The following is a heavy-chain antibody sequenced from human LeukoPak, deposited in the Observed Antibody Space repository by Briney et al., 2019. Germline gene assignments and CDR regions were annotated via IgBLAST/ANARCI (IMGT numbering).Heavy chain of an antibody. CDR1: GFTFSTYA. V-gene: IGHV3-23*01. CDR2: IGTSGDNI. CDR3: ARCSQTGDPGY. Sequence: GGSLRLSCAASGFTFSTYAMNWVRQAPGKGLEWVSVIGTSGDNIHYADSVKGRFTISRDNSKNTLYLQMSSLRVEDTAVYYCARCSQTGDPGYWGQGTLVTVSS. J-gene: IGHJ4*02. D-gene: IGHD7-27*01.